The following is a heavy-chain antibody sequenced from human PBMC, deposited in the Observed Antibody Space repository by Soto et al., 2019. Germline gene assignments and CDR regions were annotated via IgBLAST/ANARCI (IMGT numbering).Heavy chain of an antibody. D-gene: IGHD6-13*01. CDR1: GYSFTSYW. CDR2: IDPSDSYT. J-gene: IGHJ5*02. V-gene: IGHV5-10-1*01. CDR3: ARHGRSAGWFDP. Sequence: PGESLKISCNGSGYSFTSYWISWVRQMPGKGLEWMGRIDPSDSYTNYSPSFQGHVTISADKSISTAYLQWSSLKASDTAMYYCARHGRSAGWFDPWGQGTLVTVYS.